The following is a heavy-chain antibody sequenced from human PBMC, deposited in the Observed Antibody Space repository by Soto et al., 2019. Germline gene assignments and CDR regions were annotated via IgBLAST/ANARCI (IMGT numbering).Heavy chain of an antibody. CDR1: GGSFSGYY. Sequence: QVQLQQWGAGLLKPSETLSLTCAVYGGSFSGYYWSWVRQPPGKGLEWLGENNHSGSTNYNPSLKHRVSISVETSKNQFSLRLSSVTDADTALYYCVRMNIVVVPAALLLRKGDHVFDYWGQGTLVTVSS. V-gene: IGHV4-34*01. CDR3: VRMNIVVVPAALLLRKGDHVFDY. J-gene: IGHJ4*02. D-gene: IGHD2-2*01. CDR2: NNHSGST.